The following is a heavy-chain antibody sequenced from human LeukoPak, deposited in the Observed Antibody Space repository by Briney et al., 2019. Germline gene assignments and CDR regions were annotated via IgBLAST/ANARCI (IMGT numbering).Heavy chain of an antibody. D-gene: IGHD6-19*01. CDR2: IIPIFGTA. V-gene: IGHV1-69*13. CDR3: ARDLTIAVAGDDAFDI. CDR1: GGTFSSYA. Sequence: GASVTVSCKASGGTFSSYAISWVRQAPGQGLEWMGGIIPIFGTANYAQKFQGRVTITADESTSTAYMELSSLRSEDTAVYYCARDLTIAVAGDDAFDIWGQGTMVTVSS. J-gene: IGHJ3*02.